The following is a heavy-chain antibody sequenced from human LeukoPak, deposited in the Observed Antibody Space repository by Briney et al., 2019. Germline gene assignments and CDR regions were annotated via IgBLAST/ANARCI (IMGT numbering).Heavy chain of an antibody. J-gene: IGHJ6*03. V-gene: IGHV1-46*01. CDR1: GYTFTSYY. Sequence: ASVKVSCKASGYTFTSYYMHWVRQAPGQGVEWVGIINPSGGSTSYSQKFQGRVTITADESTSTAYMELSSLRSEDTAVYYCASSLGPHDYYYYYMDVWGKGTTVTVSS. D-gene: IGHD3-16*01. CDR2: INPSGGST. CDR3: ASSLGPHDYYYYYMDV.